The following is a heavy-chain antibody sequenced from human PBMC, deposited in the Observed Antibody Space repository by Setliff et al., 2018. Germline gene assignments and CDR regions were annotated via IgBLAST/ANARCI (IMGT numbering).Heavy chain of an antibody. V-gene: IGHV5-51*01. CDR2: IYPGDSDT. J-gene: IGHJ3*02. CDR3: ARPIGGNYYGAFEN. CDR1: GFSFTNYW. Sequence: GESLKISCQTSGFSFTNYWVAWVRQTPGKGLGWMGIIYPGDSDTRYSPSFEGQLTISADKSISTTYVQWSSLKASDTAMYYCARPIGGNYYGAFENWGQGTVVTVSS. D-gene: IGHD3-10*01.